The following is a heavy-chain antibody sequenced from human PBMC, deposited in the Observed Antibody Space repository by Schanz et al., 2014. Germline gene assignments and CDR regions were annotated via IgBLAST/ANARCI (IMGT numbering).Heavy chain of an antibody. D-gene: IGHD3-9*01. CDR2: ISAFDDKT. CDR1: GYSFTTYG. V-gene: IGHV1-18*01. Sequence: QVQLVQSAPEVKKPGASVKVSCKASGYSFTTYGLNWVRQAPGQGPEWMGWISAFDDKTDYAQNFQGRLIMTTDTSTTTVYMKLRGLRSDDTAVYYCERETTISAGGAFDVWGQGTMVTVSS. CDR3: ERETTISAGGAFDV. J-gene: IGHJ3*01.